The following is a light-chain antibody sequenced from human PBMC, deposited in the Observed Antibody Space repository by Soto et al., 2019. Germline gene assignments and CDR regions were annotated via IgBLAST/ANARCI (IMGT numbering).Light chain of an antibody. CDR3: QQYNNWPFS. V-gene: IGKV3-15*01. J-gene: IGKJ5*01. CDR2: DTS. CDR1: QSVRTK. Sequence: EIVMTQSPDTLYVSPGEGATLSCRASQSVRTKLAWYQQKAGQAPRLLIYDTSTRATGVPTRFSGSRSGAEFTLTISRLEPEDFAVYFCQQYNNWPFSFGQGTRLEIK.